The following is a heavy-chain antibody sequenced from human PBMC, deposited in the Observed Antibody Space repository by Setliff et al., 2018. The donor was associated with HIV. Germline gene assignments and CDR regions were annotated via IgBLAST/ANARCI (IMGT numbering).Heavy chain of an antibody. CDR3: AKPRRYNTYYFDH. CDR2: ISYDGTSK. Sequence: GGSLRLSCEASESTFYAMHWVRQAPGKGLEWLAVISYDGTSKYYADSVKGRFTISRDNAKRSLYLQMNSLKTEDTAVYYCAKPRRYNTYYFDHWGQGTLVTVSS. V-gene: IGHV3-30-3*02. J-gene: IGHJ4*02. D-gene: IGHD3-3*01. CDR1: ESTFYA.